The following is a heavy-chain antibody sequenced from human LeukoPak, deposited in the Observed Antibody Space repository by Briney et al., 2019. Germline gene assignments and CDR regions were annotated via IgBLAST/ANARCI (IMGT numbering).Heavy chain of an antibody. D-gene: IGHD3-10*01. CDR3: ARDGSGSGRPYYGY. CDR1: GYTFTSYG. Sequence: ASVTDTFKASGYTFTSYGISWVRQAPGQGLEWMGWISAYNGNTNYAQKLQGRVTMTTDTSTSTAYMELRSLRSDDTAVYYCARDGSGSGRPYYGYWGQGTLVTVSS. V-gene: IGHV1-18*01. J-gene: IGHJ4*02. CDR2: ISAYNGNT.